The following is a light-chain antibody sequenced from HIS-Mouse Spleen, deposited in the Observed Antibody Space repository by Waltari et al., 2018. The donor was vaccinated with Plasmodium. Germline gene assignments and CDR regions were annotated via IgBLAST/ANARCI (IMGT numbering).Light chain of an antibody. J-gene: IGKJ1*01. CDR2: WAS. CDR1: QSVLYSSNNKNY. Sequence: DIVMTQSPDSLAVCLGERATINCKYSQSVLYSSNNKNYLAWYKQKPGQPPKLLIYWASTREAGVPDRFSGSGSGTDFTLTISSLQAEDVAVYYCQQYYSTPWTFGQGTKVEIK. CDR3: QQYYSTPWT. V-gene: IGKV4-1*01.